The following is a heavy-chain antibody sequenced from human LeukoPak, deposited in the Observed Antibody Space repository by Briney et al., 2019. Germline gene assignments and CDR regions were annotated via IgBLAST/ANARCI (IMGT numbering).Heavy chain of an antibody. D-gene: IGHD3-9*01. V-gene: IGHV4-39*01. CDR3: AQTLTGYYHYFDY. J-gene: IGHJ4*02. CDR1: GGSISSSSYY. CDR2: IYYSGST. Sequence: SETLSLTCTVSGGSISSSSYYWGWIRQPPGKGLEWIGSIYYSGSTYDNPSLNSRVTISVDTSKNQFSLKLSSVTAADTAVYYCAQTLTGYYHYFDYWGQGTLVTVSS.